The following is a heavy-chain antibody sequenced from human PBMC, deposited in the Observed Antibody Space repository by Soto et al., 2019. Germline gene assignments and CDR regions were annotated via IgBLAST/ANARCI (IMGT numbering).Heavy chain of an antibody. D-gene: IGHD1-26*01. V-gene: IGHV3-23*01. J-gene: IGHJ6*03. Sequence: HGGSLRLSCAACVFPFSSYGMTWVRQAPGKGLEWVSTIGGSGGSTHYTDSVKGRFTISRDNSKNTLYLQMNSLRAEDTAVYYCAKKSGPITTTPFYYYYYMDVWGKGTTVTVSS. CDR1: VFPFSSYG. CDR3: AKKSGPITTTPFYYYYYMDV. CDR2: IGGSGGST.